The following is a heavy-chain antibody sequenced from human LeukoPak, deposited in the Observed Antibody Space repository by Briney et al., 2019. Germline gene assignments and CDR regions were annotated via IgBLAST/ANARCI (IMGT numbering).Heavy chain of an antibody. V-gene: IGHV3-74*01. CDR1: GFTFSSYW. CDR3: GRRGAATGAFDI. Sequence: GGSLRLSCAASGFTFSSYWMHWVRQAPGKGLVWVSRINSDGSSTNYADSVKGRFTISRDNAKNTLYLQMNSLRAEDTAVYYCGRRGAATGAFDIWGQGTMVTVSS. CDR2: INSDGSST. J-gene: IGHJ3*02. D-gene: IGHD2-15*01.